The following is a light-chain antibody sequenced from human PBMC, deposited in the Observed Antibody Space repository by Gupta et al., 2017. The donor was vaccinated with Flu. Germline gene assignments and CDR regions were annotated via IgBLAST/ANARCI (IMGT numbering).Light chain of an antibody. V-gene: IGKV1-33*01. Sequence: DIQMTQSPSSLSASIGDRVTITCQANQDIDNHLNWYQQKPGKAPRLLIYDASNLETGVPSRFSGRAFGTDFTFTISSLQPEDIATYYCQHYDNLRCSFGQGTKLEIK. J-gene: IGKJ2*04. CDR2: DAS. CDR1: QDIDNH. CDR3: QHYDNLRCS.